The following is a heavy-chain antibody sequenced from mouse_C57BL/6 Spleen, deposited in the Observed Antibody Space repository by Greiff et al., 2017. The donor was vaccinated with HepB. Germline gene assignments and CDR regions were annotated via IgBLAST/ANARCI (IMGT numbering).Heavy chain of an antibody. CDR1: GYAFSSSW. Sequence: QVQLQQSGPELVKPGASVKISCKASGYAFSSSWMNWVKQRPGKGLEWIGRIYPGDGDTNYNGKFKGKATLTADKSSNTAYMQLSSLTSEDSAVYFCARSHYYGSSYKYYFDYWGQGTTLTVSS. J-gene: IGHJ2*01. V-gene: IGHV1-82*01. D-gene: IGHD1-1*01. CDR2: IYPGDGDT. CDR3: ARSHYYGSSYKYYFDY.